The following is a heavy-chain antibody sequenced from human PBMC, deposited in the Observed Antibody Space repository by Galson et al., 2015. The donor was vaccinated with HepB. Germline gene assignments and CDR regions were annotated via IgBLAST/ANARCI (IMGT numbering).Heavy chain of an antibody. J-gene: IGHJ5*02. Sequence: SVKVSCKASGGTFSSYAISWVRQAPGQGLEWMGRIIPILGIANYAQKFQGRVTITADKSTSTAYMELSSLRSEDTAVYYCARDPYSSSFRGWSDPWGQGTLVTVSS. CDR1: GGTFSSYA. D-gene: IGHD6-13*01. V-gene: IGHV1-69*04. CDR3: ARDPYSSSFRGWSDP. CDR2: IIPILGIA.